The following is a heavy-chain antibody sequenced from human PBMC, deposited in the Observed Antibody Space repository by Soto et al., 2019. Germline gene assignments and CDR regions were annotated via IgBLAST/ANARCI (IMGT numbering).Heavy chain of an antibody. V-gene: IGHV3-66*01. D-gene: IGHD6-13*01. CDR3: ATIRPTQPADY. Sequence: EVQLVESGGGLVQPGGSLRLSCAASGFTVSSNYMSWVRQAPGKGLEWVSVIFSGGSTYYADSVKGRFTISRDNSKNTLYLQMNGLRAEDTAVYYCATIRPTQPADYWGQGTLVTVSS. CDR2: IFSGGST. CDR1: GFTVSSNY. J-gene: IGHJ4*02.